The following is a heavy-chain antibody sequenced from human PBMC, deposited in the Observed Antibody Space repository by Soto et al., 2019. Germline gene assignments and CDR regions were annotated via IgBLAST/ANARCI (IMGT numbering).Heavy chain of an antibody. CDR1: GGSFSGYY. CDR2: INHSGST. V-gene: IGHV4-34*01. Sequence: ASETLSLTCAVYGGSFSGYYWSWIRQPPGKGLEWVGEINHSGSTNYNPSLKSRVTISVDTSKNQFSPKLSSVTAADTAVYYCASHLYYYGSGRYYFDYWGQGTLVTVSS. CDR3: ASHLYYYGSGRYYFDY. D-gene: IGHD3-10*01. J-gene: IGHJ4*02.